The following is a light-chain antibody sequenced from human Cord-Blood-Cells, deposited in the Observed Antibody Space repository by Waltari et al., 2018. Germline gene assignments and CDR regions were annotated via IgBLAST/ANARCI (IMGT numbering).Light chain of an antibody. CDR2: DVS. Sequence: QSALTQPASVSGSPGQSITISCTGTSSYVGGYNYVSRYQQHPGKAPNLMIYDVSKRPSGVSNRFSGSKSGNTASLTISGLQAEDEADYYCSSYTSSSTWVFGGGTKLTVL. V-gene: IGLV2-14*01. J-gene: IGLJ3*02. CDR3: SSYTSSSTWV. CDR1: SSYVGGYNY.